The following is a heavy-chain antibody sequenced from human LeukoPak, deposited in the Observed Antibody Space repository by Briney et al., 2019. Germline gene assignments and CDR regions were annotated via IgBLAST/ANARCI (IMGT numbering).Heavy chain of an antibody. D-gene: IGHD4/OR15-4a*01. CDR1: GCSVSSHF. Sequence: KPSETLSLTCTVSGCSVSSHFWSWIRQPPGKGLEWIGYIYNSGITNYNPSLKSRVTMSVDTSKNQFSLMLRSVTAADTAVYYCARDHLPAGAPGYYMDVWGKGTTVTVSS. V-gene: IGHV4-59*02. CDR3: ARDHLPAGAPGYYMDV. J-gene: IGHJ6*03. CDR2: IYNSGIT.